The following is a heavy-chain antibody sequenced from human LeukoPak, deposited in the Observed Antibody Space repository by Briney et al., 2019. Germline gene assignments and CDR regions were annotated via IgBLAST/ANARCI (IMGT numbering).Heavy chain of an antibody. J-gene: IGHJ3*02. Sequence: SETLSLTCTVSGGSISSGGYYWSWIRQHPGKGLEWIGYIYYSGSTYYNPSLKSRVTISVDTSKNQFSLKLSSVTAADTVVYYCARDYPFGYYYDSSGYWDAFDIWGQGTMVTVSS. CDR1: GGSISSGGYY. CDR2: IYYSGST. D-gene: IGHD3-22*01. V-gene: IGHV4-31*03. CDR3: ARDYPFGYYYDSSGYWDAFDI.